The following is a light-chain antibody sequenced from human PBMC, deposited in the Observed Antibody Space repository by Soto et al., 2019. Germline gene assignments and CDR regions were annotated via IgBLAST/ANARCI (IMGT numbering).Light chain of an antibody. Sequence: DIQMTQSPSTLSASVGDRVTITCRASQSINIWLAWYQQKAGKAPKLLIYDASTLESGVPSRFSGSGSRTEFTLTISSLQPDDFATYFCQGYNSGRGEWTFGQGNKVEIK. V-gene: IGKV1-5*01. CDR2: DAS. J-gene: IGKJ1*01. CDR1: QSINIW. CDR3: QGYNSGRGEWT.